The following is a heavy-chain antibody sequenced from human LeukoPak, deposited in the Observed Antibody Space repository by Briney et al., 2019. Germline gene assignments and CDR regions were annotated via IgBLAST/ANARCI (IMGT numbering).Heavy chain of an antibody. CDR2: IIPIFGTA. CDR3: ASDSKIRESSGYYYYFDY. D-gene: IGHD3-22*01. V-gene: IGHV1-69*13. Sequence: SVKVSCKASGYTFTSYGISWVRQAPGQGLEWMGGIIPIFGTANYAQKFQGRVTITADESTSTAYMELSSLRSEDTAVYYCASDSKIRESSGYYYYFDYWGQGTLVTVSS. CDR1: GYTFTSYG. J-gene: IGHJ4*02.